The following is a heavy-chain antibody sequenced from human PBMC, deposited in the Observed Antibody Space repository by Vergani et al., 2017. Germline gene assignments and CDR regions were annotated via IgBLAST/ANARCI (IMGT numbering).Heavy chain of an antibody. D-gene: IGHD3-10*01. CDR1: GFTFSSYS. CDR2: ISTSSSYI. CDR3: AGARGYYGSGNYYYYYMDV. J-gene: IGHJ6*03. V-gene: IGHV3-21*01. Sequence: EVQLVESGGGLVKPGGSLRLSCAASGFTFSSYSMNWVRQAPGKGLEWVSSISTSSSYIYYADSVKGRFTISRDNAKNSLYLQMNSLRADDTAVDYCAGARGYYGSGNYYYYYMDVWGKGTTVTVSS.